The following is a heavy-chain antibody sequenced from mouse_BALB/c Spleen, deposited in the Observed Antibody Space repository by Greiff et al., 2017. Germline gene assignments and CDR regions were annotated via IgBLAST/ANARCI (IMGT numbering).Heavy chain of an antibody. D-gene: IGHD2-4*01. J-gene: IGHJ4*01. CDR3: ARNDYDRAMDY. CDR2: ISYDGSN. Sequence: EVKLQESGPGLVKPSQSLSLTCSVTGYSITSGYYWNWIRQFPGNKLEWMGYISYDGSNNYNPSLKNRISITRDTSKNQFFLKLNSVTTEDTATYYCARNDYDRAMDYWGQGTSVTVSA. CDR1: GYSITSGYY. V-gene: IGHV3-6*02.